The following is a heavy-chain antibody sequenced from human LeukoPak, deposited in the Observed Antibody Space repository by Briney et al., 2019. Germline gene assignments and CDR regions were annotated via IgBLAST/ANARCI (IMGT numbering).Heavy chain of an antibody. Sequence: ASVKVSCKASGYTFTGYYMHWMRQAPGQGLEWMGRINPNNGGTNYAQKFQGWVTMTRDTSISTAYMELSRLRSDDTAVYYCARGGGYSGYDCWGQGTLVTVSS. CDR3: ARGGGYSGYDC. CDR2: INPNNGGT. V-gene: IGHV1-2*04. CDR1: GYTFTGYY. J-gene: IGHJ4*02. D-gene: IGHD5-12*01.